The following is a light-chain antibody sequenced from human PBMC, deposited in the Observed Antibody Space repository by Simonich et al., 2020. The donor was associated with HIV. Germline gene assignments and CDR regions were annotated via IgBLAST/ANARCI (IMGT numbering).Light chain of an antibody. CDR2: GAS. J-gene: IGKJ1*01. V-gene: IGKV1-33*01. CDR3: QQYDNLPWT. Sequence: DIQMTQSPSSLPASVGDRVTITCQASQDITNYSNWYQQKPGKAPKLLIYGASNLETGVPSRFNGTGCGTDFTFTINSLQPEDIATYYCQQYDNLPWTFGRGTKVEIK. CDR1: QDITNY.